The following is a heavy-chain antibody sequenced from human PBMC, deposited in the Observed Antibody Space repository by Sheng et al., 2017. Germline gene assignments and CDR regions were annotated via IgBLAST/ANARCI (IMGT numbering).Heavy chain of an antibody. Sequence: QVQLVESGGDLVNPGGSLRLSCAGSGFSFGDYYMSWLRQAPGRGLEWLAYISPSSSHTNSADSVKGRFTISRDNARNSLFLQMSSLRAEDTAIYYCANHLAVPGREFYYFDSWGQGTLVSVSS. CDR2: ISPSSSHT. D-gene: IGHD6-19*01. CDR1: GFSFGDYY. V-gene: IGHV3-11*05. J-gene: IGHJ4*02. CDR3: ANHLAVPGREFYYFDS.